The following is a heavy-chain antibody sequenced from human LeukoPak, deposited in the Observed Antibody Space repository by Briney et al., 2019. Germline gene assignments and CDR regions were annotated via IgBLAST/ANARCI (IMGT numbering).Heavy chain of an antibody. CDR1: GFTFSSYG. CDR3: AKETGTTRGYFDY. Sequence: GGSLRLSCAASGFTFSSYGMHWVRQAPGKGLEWVAVISYDGSNKYYADSVKGRFTVSRDNSKNTLYLQMNSLRAEDTAIYYCAKETGTTRGYFDYWGQGTLVTVSS. V-gene: IGHV3-30*18. D-gene: IGHD1-7*01. CDR2: ISYDGSNK. J-gene: IGHJ4*02.